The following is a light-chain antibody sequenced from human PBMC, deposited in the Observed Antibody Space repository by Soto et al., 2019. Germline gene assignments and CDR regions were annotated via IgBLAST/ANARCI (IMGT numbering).Light chain of an antibody. CDR3: QQRSNWPWT. Sequence: EIVLTQSPATLSLSPGERATLSCRASQSVSGYLAWYQQKPGQAPRLLIYDASNRATGVPARFSGSVSGTDFTRTISSLEPEDFAVYYCQQRSNWPWTFGQGTKVEI. J-gene: IGKJ1*01. CDR2: DAS. CDR1: QSVSGY. V-gene: IGKV3-11*01.